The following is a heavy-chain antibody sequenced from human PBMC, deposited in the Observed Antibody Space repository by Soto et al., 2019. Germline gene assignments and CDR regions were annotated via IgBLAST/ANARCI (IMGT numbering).Heavy chain of an antibody. V-gene: IGHV1-69*13. CDR2: IIPIFGTA. CDR3: ARGPYSSGWSF. CDR1: GVTFSSYA. J-gene: IGHJ4*02. D-gene: IGHD6-19*01. Sequence: SVKVSCKASGVTFSSYAISWVRQAPGQGLEWMGGIIPIFGTANYAQKFQGRVTITADESTSTAYMELSSLRSEDTAVYYCARGPYSSGWSFWGQGTLVTVSS.